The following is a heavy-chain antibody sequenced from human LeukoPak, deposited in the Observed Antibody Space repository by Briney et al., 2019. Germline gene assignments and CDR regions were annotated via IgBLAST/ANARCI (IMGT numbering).Heavy chain of an antibody. J-gene: IGHJ4*02. CDR2: IIPILGIA. D-gene: IGHD2-21*01. Sequence: ASVKVSCKASGGTFSSYAISWVRQAPGQGLEWMGRIIPILGIANYAQKFQGRVTITADKSTSTAYMELSSLRSEDTAVYYCARDCDFYRADYWGQGALVTVSS. V-gene: IGHV1-69*04. CDR1: GGTFSSYA. CDR3: ARDCDFYRADY.